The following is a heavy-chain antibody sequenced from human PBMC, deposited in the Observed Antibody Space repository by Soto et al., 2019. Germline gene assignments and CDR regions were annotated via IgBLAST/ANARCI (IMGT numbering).Heavy chain of an antibody. CDR2: ISGSGGST. CDR3: AKRGSIAARREIYYYYYMDV. D-gene: IGHD6-6*01. V-gene: IGHV3-23*01. CDR1: GFTFSSYA. J-gene: IGHJ6*03. Sequence: GGSLRLSCAASGFTFSSYAMSWVRQAPGKGLEWVSAISGSGGSTYYADSVKGRFTISRDKSKNTLYLQMNSLRAEDTAVYYCAKRGSIAARREIYYYYYMDVWGKGTTVTVSS.